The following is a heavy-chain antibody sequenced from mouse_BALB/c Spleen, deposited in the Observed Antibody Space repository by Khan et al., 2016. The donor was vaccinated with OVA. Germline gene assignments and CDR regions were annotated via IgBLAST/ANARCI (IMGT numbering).Heavy chain of an antibody. CDR2: IYPGSDNA. Sequence: QVQLKQSGPELVKPGASVKMSCKASGYTFTYYVITWVKQRTGQGLEWIGEIYPGSDNAYYNERFKGKATLTADKSSNTTNMQLSSLTSEDSAVYFGARGDGYYVYFDYWGQGTTLTVSS. CDR3: ARGDGYYVYFDY. CDR1: GYTFTYYV. J-gene: IGHJ2*01. D-gene: IGHD2-3*01. V-gene: IGHV1-77*01.